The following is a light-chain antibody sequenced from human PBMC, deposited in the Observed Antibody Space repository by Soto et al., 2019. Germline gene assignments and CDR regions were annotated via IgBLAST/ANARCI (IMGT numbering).Light chain of an antibody. J-gene: IGLJ2*01. CDR3: AAWDDTLSGLV. V-gene: IGLV1-47*01. CDR1: SSNIGSNY. Sequence: QSVLTQPPSASGAPGQTVTISCSGRSSNIGSNYVYGYQQLPETAPRLLLYRADQRPSGIPDRFSGSKSGTSASLAISGLRSEDEADYYCAAWDDTLSGLVFGGGTKVTVL. CDR2: RAD.